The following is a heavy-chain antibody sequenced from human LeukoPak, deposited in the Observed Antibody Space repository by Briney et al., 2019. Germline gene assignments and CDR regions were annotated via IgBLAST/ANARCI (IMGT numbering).Heavy chain of an antibody. CDR1: GYTFTGYY. CDR2: INPNSGDT. J-gene: IGHJ4*02. Sequence: ASVKVSCKASGYTFTGYYMHWVRQAPGQGLEWMGRINPNSGDTNYAQRFQGRVTMTRDTSISTAYMELSRLGSDDTAVYYCARAHFTMVRGIIIDPSTTDYWGQGTLVTVSS. V-gene: IGHV1-2*02. D-gene: IGHD3-10*01. CDR3: ARAHFTMVRGIIIDPSTTDY.